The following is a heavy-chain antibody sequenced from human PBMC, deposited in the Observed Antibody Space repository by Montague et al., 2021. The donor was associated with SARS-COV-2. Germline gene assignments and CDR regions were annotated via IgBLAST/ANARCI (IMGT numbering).Heavy chain of an antibody. V-gene: IGHV4-59*01. CDR3: ARVDGHYDGSGIYPYY. CDR1: GGSITSYY. D-gene: IGHD3-10*01. J-gene: IGHJ4*02. Sequence: SETLSLTCTVSGGSITSYYWSWIRQPPGKGLEHIGYIYYSGSTNYNPSLKSRVTMSVDTSKNQFSLKLSSVTAADTAVYYCARVDGHYDGSGIYPYYWGQGTLVTVSS. CDR2: IYYSGST.